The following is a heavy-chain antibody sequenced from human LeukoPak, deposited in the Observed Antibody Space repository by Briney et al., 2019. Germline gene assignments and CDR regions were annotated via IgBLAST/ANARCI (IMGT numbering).Heavy chain of an antibody. CDR1: GGSFSGYY. CDR2: INHSGST. J-gene: IGHJ6*03. V-gene: IGHV4-34*01. CDR3: ARGVQVLYYYYYYMDV. D-gene: IGHD1-1*01. Sequence: PSETLSLTCAVYGGSFSGYYWSWIRQPPGKGLEWIGEINHSGSTNYNPSLKSRVTISVDTSKNQFSLKLSSVTAADTAVYYCARGVQVLYYYYYYMDVWGKGTTVTVSS.